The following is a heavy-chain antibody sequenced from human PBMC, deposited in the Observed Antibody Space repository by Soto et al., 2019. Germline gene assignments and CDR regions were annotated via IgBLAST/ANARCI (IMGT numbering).Heavy chain of an antibody. J-gene: IGHJ4*02. CDR1: GYSFTNYW. D-gene: IGHD3-3*01. Sequence: ESLKISCKGSGYSFTNYWIGWVRQMPGKGLEWMGIINPADSDTRYSPSFQGQVTVSVDKSISTAYLQRGSLKASDTAMYYCVRPDSTGYYSHWGQGTPLAVSS. CDR3: VRPDSTGYYSH. CDR2: INPADSDT. V-gene: IGHV5-51*01.